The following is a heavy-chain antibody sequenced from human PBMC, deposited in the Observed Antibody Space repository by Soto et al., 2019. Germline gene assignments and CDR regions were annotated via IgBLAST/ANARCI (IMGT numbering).Heavy chain of an antibody. J-gene: IGHJ4*02. D-gene: IGHD3-22*01. V-gene: IGHV3-23*01. CDR2: ISNNGGSA. CDR1: GFTFSNSA. CDR3: ARGLDMYYYDSSGYPLGY. Sequence: PGGSLRLSCAASGFTFSNSAMNWVRQAPGKGLEWVSLISNNGGSASHADSVQGRFIISRDNSINTLYLQMNSLRAEDTAIYYCARGLDMYYYDSSGYPLGYWGQGTLVTSPQ.